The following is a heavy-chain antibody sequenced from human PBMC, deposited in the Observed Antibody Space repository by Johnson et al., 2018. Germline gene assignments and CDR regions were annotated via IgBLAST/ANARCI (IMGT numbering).Heavy chain of an antibody. J-gene: IGHJ6*03. V-gene: IGHV3-30*03. CDR2: ISSDGRNR. D-gene: IGHD3-16*01. CDR3: ARVCCGGGLREAMDV. Sequence: QVQLVQSGGGVVQTGMSLRLSCAGSGFIFNKYGMHWVRQAPGKGLEWVTGISSDGRNRYYGDPVKGRFTIARDNSKTNLYLQMNSLTADDTAVYYCARVCCGGGLREAMDVWGKGTTVTVSS. CDR1: GFIFNKYG.